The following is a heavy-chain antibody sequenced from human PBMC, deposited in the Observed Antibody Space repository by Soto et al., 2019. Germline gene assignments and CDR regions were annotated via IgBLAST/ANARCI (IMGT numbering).Heavy chain of an antibody. V-gene: IGHV4-39*01. CDR2: IYYSGST. Sequence: SETLSLTCTVSGASISSSTYYWGWIRQPPGKGLQWIGTIYYSGSTYYNPSLKSRVTISVYTSKNQFSLKLSSVTAADTAIYYCARHVAHIAAAGTSFDYWGQGTLVTVSS. CDR1: GASISSSTYY. J-gene: IGHJ4*02. D-gene: IGHD6-13*01. CDR3: ARHVAHIAAAGTSFDY.